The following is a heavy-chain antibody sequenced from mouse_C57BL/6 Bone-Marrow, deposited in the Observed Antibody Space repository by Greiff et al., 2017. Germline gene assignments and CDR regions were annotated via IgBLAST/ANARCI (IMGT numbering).Heavy chain of an antibody. CDR1: GFTFSSYG. D-gene: IGHD2-4*01. J-gene: IGHJ2*01. V-gene: IGHV5-6*02. CDR2: ISSGGSYT. Sequence: EVKLVESGGDLVKPGGSLKLSCAASGFTFSSYGMSWVRQPPDKRLEWVATISSGGSYTYYPDSVKGRFTISRDNAKNTLYLQMSSLKSEDTAMYYCARSYDYDGGFDYWGQGTTLTVAS. CDR3: ARSYDYDGGFDY.